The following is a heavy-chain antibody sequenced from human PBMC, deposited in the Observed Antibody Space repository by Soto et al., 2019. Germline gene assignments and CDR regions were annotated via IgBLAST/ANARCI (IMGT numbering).Heavy chain of an antibody. J-gene: IGHJ4*02. D-gene: IGHD6-19*01. Sequence: QVHMVQSGAEVKKPGASVKVSCKASGYIFPSYGISWVRQAPGQGLVWMGWISALNGNTKYAQKFQGRVTMTTDTSTSTAHMELRGLRSDDTAVYYCARDGGGWPDSWGQGTLVTVSS. CDR1: GYIFPSYG. CDR2: ISALNGNT. V-gene: IGHV1-18*01. CDR3: ARDGGGWPDS.